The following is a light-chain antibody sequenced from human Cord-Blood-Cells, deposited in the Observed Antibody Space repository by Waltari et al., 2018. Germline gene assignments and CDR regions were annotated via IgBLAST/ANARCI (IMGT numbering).Light chain of an antibody. V-gene: IGLV2-23*01. CDR3: CSYAGSSTWV. CDR2: EGS. Sequence: QSALPQPASVSGSPGQSITISCTGTSRDVGGYNLVSWYQQHPGKAPKLMIYEGSKRPSGVSNRFSGSKSGNTASLTISGLQAEDEADYYCCSYAGSSTWVFGGGTKLTVL. CDR1: SRDVGGYNL. J-gene: IGLJ3*02.